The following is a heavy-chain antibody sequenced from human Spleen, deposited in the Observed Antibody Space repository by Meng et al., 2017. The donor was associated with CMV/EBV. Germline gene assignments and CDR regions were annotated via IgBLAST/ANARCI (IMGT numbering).Heavy chain of an antibody. D-gene: IGHD2-2*01. J-gene: IGHJ6*02. CDR1: GFTFSRNA. Sequence: GESLKISCAASGFTFSRNAMSWVRQAPGKGLEWVSAISGSGGKTDYAGSVKGRFTISRDNSKNTLYLQMNSLRVEDTAMYYCARDEVVAPAALSSFHYFGMDVWGQGTTVTVSS. CDR2: ISGSGGKT. V-gene: IGHV3-23*01. CDR3: ARDEVVAPAALSSFHYFGMDV.